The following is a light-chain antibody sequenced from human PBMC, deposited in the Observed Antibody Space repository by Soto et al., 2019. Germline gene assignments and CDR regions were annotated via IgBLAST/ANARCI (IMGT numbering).Light chain of an antibody. Sequence: QSVLTQSPSASASLGASVKLTCTLSSGHSSYAIAWHQQQPEKGPRYLMKLNSDGSHSKGDGIPDRFSGSSSGAERYLTISSLQSEDESEYYCQAWDSVTVVFGGGTKLTVL. CDR2: LNSDGSH. V-gene: IGLV4-69*01. CDR3: QAWDSVTVV. CDR1: SGHSSYA. J-gene: IGLJ2*01.